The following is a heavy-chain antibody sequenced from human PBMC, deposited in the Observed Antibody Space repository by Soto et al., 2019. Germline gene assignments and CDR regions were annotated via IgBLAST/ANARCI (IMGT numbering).Heavy chain of an antibody. CDR3: ARDGDCSSTSCYPPNWFDP. CDR1: GFTFSSYW. CDR2: IKQDGSEK. J-gene: IGHJ5*02. V-gene: IGHV3-7*01. D-gene: IGHD2-2*01. Sequence: GGSLRLSCAASGFTFSSYWMSWVRQAPGKGLEWVANIKQDGSEKYYVDSVKGRFTISRDNAKNSLYLQMNSLRAEDTAVYYCARDGDCSSTSCYPPNWFDPWGQGTLVTVSS.